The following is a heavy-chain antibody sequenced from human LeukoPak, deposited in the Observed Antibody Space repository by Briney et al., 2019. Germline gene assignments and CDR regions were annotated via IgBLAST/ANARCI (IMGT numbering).Heavy chain of an antibody. J-gene: IGHJ4*02. D-gene: IGHD6-6*01. CDR2: INPSGGST. CDR1: GCTFTSYY. Sequence: ASVKVSCKASGCTFTSYYMHWVRQAPGQGLEWMGIINPSGGSTSYAQKFQGRVTMTRDTSTSTVYMELSSLRSEDTAVYYCARDSRAARPLGYFDYWGQGTLVTVSS. CDR3: ARDSRAARPLGYFDY. V-gene: IGHV1-46*01.